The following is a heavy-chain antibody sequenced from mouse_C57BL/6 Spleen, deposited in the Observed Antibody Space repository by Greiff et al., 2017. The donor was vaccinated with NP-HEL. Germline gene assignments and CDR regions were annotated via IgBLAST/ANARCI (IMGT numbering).Heavy chain of an antibody. CDR1: GYTFTSYW. V-gene: IGHV1-55*01. J-gene: IGHJ3*01. Sequence: QVQLQQPGAELVKPGASVTMSCKASGYTFTSYWITWVKQRPGQGLEWIGDIYPGSDSTKYNEKFKSKATLTVDTSSSTANMQLSSLTSEDSAVYYCARYYYGSSYGWFAYWGQGTLVTVSA. CDR3: ARYYYGSSYGWFAY. D-gene: IGHD1-1*01. CDR2: IYPGSDST.